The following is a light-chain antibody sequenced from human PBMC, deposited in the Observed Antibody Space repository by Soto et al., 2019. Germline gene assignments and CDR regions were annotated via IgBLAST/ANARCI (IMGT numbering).Light chain of an antibody. V-gene: IGLV3-21*04. Sequence: SYELTQPPSVSVAPGETARITCGGNDLGTKSVHWYQQKPGQAPVLVIYYDSDRPSGIPERLSGSKSGNTATLTISRVDVGDEADYHCQVWDSSSVHWVFGGGTKLPVL. CDR1: DLGTKS. CDR3: QVWDSSSVHWV. J-gene: IGLJ3*02. CDR2: YDS.